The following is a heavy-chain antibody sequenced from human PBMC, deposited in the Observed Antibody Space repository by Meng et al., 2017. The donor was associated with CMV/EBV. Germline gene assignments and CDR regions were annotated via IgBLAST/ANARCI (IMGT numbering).Heavy chain of an antibody. CDR3: ARKCDNTWSSFGY. CDR1: GFTFSDYY. V-gene: IGHV3-11*04. Sequence: GESLKISCAASGFTFSDYYMSWIRQAPGKGLEWLSYISSSGATTYSADSVKGRFTISRDNAKNSLYLQMNSLRAEDTAVYYCARKCDNTWSSFGYWGQGALVTVSS. CDR2: ISSSGATT. D-gene: IGHD1-1*01. J-gene: IGHJ4*02.